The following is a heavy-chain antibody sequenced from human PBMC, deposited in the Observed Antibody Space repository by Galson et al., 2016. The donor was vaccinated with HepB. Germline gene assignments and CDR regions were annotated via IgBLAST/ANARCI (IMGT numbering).Heavy chain of an antibody. CDR1: EFSVSGNY. CDR2: VYTGRGT. Sequence: SLRLSCAASEFSVSGNYLSWVRQAPGKGLEWVSTVYTGRGTYYADSVKDRFTVSIDTFTNILSLQLSGLRVEDTALYYCASATCDGGNCYSVYWGQGALVAVSS. J-gene: IGHJ4*02. V-gene: IGHV3-66*01. D-gene: IGHD2-21*01. CDR3: ASATCDGGNCYSVY.